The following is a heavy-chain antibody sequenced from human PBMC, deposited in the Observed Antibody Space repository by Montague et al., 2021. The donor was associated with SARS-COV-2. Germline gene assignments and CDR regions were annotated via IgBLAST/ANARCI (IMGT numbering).Heavy chain of an antibody. CDR1: SGSFSDYY. J-gene: IGHJ2*01. CDR2: INHSGSI. Sequence: SETLSLTCAVYSGSFSDYYWTWIRQPPGKGLEWIGEINHSGSINYNPSLKSRVSISVDTSKNQFSLKLTSVTAADTAVYYYARGAPTITMIVVVFTGAGWYFDLWGRGTLVTVSS. CDR3: ARGAPTITMIVVVFTGAGWYFDL. D-gene: IGHD3-22*01. V-gene: IGHV4-34*01.